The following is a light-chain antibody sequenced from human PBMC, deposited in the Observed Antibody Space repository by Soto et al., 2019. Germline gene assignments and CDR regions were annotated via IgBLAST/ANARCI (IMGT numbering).Light chain of an antibody. CDR1: QSVDSNY. CDR3: QHYGSSSSWT. J-gene: IGKJ1*01. CDR2: GAS. V-gene: IGKV3-20*01. Sequence: EIVLTQYPGTLSLSPGEGCTLSCLAIQSVDSNYLAWYQQKPGQAPRLLMYGASIRATGFPDRFSGSGSGTEFTLTISRLETEDFAVYFCQHYGSSSSWTVGPGTQVEIK.